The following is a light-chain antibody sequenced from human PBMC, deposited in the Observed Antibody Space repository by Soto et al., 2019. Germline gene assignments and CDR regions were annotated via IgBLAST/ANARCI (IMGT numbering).Light chain of an antibody. Sequence: EIVLTQSPGTLSLSPGERATISCRASQSVGDKYLAWYQHRPGQAPRVLIVATSTRAAGVPDRFSGSGSATDFTLTISRLEPEDFAIFYWQQYGSSPATFGQGTRLE. V-gene: IGKV3-20*01. CDR1: QSVGDKY. CDR2: ATS. CDR3: QQYGSSPAT. J-gene: IGKJ5*01.